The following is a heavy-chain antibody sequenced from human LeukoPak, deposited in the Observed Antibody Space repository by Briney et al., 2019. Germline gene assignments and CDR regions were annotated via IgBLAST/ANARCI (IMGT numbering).Heavy chain of an antibody. CDR3: AKERQLEPFDC. Sequence: GGSLRLSCAASGFKFSNYGMHWVRQTPGKGLEWVAFVQNDGSDKFLADSVKGRFTVSRDNSKNTLYLQMNSLRGDDTAVYYCAKERQLEPFDCWGQGVLVSVSS. J-gene: IGHJ4*02. CDR2: VQNDGSDK. V-gene: IGHV3-30*02. D-gene: IGHD1-1*01. CDR1: GFKFSNYG.